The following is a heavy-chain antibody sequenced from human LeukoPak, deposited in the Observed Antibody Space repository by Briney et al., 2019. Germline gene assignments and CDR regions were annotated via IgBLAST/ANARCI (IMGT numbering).Heavy chain of an antibody. J-gene: IGHJ4*02. Sequence: SETLSLTCTVSGGSISSSSYYWGWIRQPPGKGLEWFGSIYYSGSTYYSPSLKSRATISVDTSKNQFSLKLSSVTAADTAVYYCARLRGDFWSGYQYYFDYRGQGTLVTVPS. CDR3: ARLRGDFWSGYQYYFDY. D-gene: IGHD3-3*01. V-gene: IGHV4-39*01. CDR1: GGSISSSSYY. CDR2: IYYSGST.